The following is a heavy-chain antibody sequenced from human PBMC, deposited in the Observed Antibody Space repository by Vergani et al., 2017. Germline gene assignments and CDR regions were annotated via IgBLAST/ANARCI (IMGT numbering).Heavy chain of an antibody. J-gene: IGHJ3*02. D-gene: IGHD6-13*01. CDR2: IKQDGSEK. V-gene: IGHV3-7*01. CDR3: ARAGYIAAAGYAFDI. Sequence: EVQLVESGGGLVQPGGSLRLSCAASGFTFSSYWMSWVRQAPGKGLEWVANIKQDGSEKYYVDSVKGRFTISRDNAKNSLYLQVNSLRAEDTAVYYCARAGYIAAAGYAFDIWGQGTMVTVSS. CDR1: GFTFSSYW.